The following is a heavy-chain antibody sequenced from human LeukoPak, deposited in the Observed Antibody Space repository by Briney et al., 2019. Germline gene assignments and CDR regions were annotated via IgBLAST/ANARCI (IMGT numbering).Heavy chain of an antibody. V-gene: IGHV4-34*01. D-gene: IGHD3-9*01. J-gene: IGHJ4*02. CDR3: ARVTGYTIEDYFDY. CDR1: GGSFSGYY. CDR2: IYYSGST. Sequence: SETLSLTCAVYGGSFSGYYWSWIRQPPGKGLEWIGSIYYSGSTYYNPSLKSRVTISVDTSKNQFSLKLSSVTAADTAVYYCARVTGYTIEDYFDYWGQGTLVTVSS.